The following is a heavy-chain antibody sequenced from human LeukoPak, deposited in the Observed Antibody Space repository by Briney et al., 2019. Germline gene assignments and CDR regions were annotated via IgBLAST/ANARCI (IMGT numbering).Heavy chain of an antibody. D-gene: IGHD2-2*02. Sequence: GGSLRLSCAASGYTSSTYTMHGVRQAPAKGLEWVSYIGTTSSSIYSADSVRGRFTVSRDNARNSLVLQMNSLRAEATAVYYCVRIPNTAPFPNWFDPRGQGALVTVSS. CDR3: VRIPNTAPFPNWFDP. V-gene: IGHV3-21*01. CDR2: IGTTSSSI. CDR1: GYTSSTYT. J-gene: IGHJ5*02.